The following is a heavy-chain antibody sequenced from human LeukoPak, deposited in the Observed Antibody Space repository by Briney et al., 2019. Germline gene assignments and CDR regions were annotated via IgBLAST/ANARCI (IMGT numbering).Heavy chain of an antibody. CDR1: GFTFSSYG. J-gene: IGHJ6*02. D-gene: IGHD3-10*01. CDR3: AKNTWKSSDSGRGRMDV. CDR2: ISYDGSNK. V-gene: IGHV3-30*18. Sequence: GRSLRLSCAASGFTFSSYGMHWVRQAPGKGLEWVAVISYDGSNKYYADSVKGRFTISRDNSKNTLYLQMNSLRAEDTAVYYCAKNTWKSSDSGRGRMDVWGQGTTVTVSS.